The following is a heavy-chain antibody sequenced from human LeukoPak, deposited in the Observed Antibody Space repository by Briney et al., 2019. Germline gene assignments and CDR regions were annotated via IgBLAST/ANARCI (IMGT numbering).Heavy chain of an antibody. J-gene: IGHJ4*02. Sequence: GGSLRLSCAASGFTISNSAMTWGRQAPGEGLYWVSIITDNGAHTFYADSVKGRFTISRDTSENTLYLQMNSLRADDTAVYYCATVGGSCSSSNCFAYFVYWGQGTLLTVSS. V-gene: IGHV3-23*01. CDR3: ATVGGSCSSSNCFAYFVY. CDR2: ITDNGAHT. D-gene: IGHD2-2*01. CDR1: GFTISNSA.